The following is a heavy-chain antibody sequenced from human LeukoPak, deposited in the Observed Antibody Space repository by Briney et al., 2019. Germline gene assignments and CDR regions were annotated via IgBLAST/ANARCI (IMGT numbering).Heavy chain of an antibody. V-gene: IGHV3-15*01. CDR3: TREWDGELPY. D-gene: IGHD1-26*01. Sequence: PGGSLRLSCAASGFTFSGAWMSWVRQAPGKGLEWVGRIKSKIDGGAAEYAAPVQGRFIISSDDSSDMLQLQMNTLKTEDTALYYCTREWDGELPYWCQGTLVIVSS. CDR2: IKSKIDGGAA. CDR1: GFTFSGAW. J-gene: IGHJ4*02.